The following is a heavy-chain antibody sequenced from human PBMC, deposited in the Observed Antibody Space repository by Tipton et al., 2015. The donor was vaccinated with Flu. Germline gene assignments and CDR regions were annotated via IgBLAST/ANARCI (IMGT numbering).Heavy chain of an antibody. Sequence: TLSLTCTVSGGSISSYYWSWIRQPPGKGLEWIGYIYYSGSTNYNPSLKRRVTISVDTSKNQFSLKLSSVTAADTAVYYCARDRGYYFDYWGQGTLVTVSS. V-gene: IGHV4-59*01. J-gene: IGHJ4*02. CDR2: IYYSGST. D-gene: IGHD3-10*01. CDR3: ARDRGYYFDY. CDR1: GGSISSYY.